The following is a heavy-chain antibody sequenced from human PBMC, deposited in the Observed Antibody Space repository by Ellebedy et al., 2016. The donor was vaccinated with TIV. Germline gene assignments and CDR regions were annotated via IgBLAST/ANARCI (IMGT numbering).Heavy chain of an antibody. CDR2: TKEDGSEK. CDR3: AKELKEDSSDY. J-gene: IGHJ4*02. Sequence: PGGSLRLSCAASGFPFSSFWMSWVRQAPGKGLEWVANTKEDGSEKYYADSVKGRFTISRDNSKNTLFLQMNSLRVEDTAVYYCAKELKEDSSDYWGQGTLVTVSS. CDR1: GFPFSSFW. V-gene: IGHV3-7*01. D-gene: IGHD4-11*01.